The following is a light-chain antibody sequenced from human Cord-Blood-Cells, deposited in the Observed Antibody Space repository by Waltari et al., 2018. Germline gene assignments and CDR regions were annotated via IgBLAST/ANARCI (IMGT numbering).Light chain of an antibody. V-gene: IGLV2-14*01. CDR2: DVS. J-gene: IGLJ1*01. CDR1: SSDGGGYNN. Sequence: QSTLTQPASVSGSPGQSITISCPGTSSDGGGYNNVSRYQQHPGKAPKLMIYDVSNRPSGVSNRFSGSKSGNTASLTISGLQAEDEADYYCSSYTSSSTLYVFGTGTKVTVL. CDR3: SSYTSSSTLYV.